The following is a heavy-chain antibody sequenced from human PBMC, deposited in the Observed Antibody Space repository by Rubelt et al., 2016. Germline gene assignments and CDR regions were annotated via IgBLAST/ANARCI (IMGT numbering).Heavy chain of an antibody. V-gene: IGHV3-7*05. CDR3: ARVWGDGSRYRAFDI. CDR1: GFTFSSHN. CDR2: IEQDGSEK. D-gene: IGHD3-22*01. Sequence: GGSLRLSCAASGFTFSSHNMNWVRQAPGKGLEWVANIEQDGSEKSYVDSVKGRFTISRDNAKNSLYLQMNSLRAEDTALYYCARVWGDGSRYRAFDIWGHGTMVTVSS. J-gene: IGHJ3*02.